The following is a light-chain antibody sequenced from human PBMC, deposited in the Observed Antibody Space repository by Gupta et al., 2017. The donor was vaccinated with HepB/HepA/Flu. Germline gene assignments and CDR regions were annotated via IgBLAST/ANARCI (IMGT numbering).Light chain of an antibody. Sequence: EIVLTQSPTTLSLSPGERATLSCRASQSVSSYLAGDQQKPGQAPRLLIYEASNRATGIKDRFSGSGSGTDFTRTSSSIDADDFERYDGQHHSKFGQGTRMEIK. V-gene: IGKV3-11*01. CDR1: QSVSSY. CDR2: EAS. J-gene: IGKJ5*01. CDR3: QHHSK.